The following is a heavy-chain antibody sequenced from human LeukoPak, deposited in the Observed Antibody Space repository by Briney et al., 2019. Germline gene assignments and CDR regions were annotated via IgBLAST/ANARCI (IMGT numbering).Heavy chain of an antibody. J-gene: IGHJ4*02. CDR2: IIPIFGTA. V-gene: IGHV1-69*06. CDR1: GGTFSSYA. D-gene: IGHD2-2*01. Sequence: ASVKVSCKASGGTFSSYAISWVRQAPGQGLEWMGGIIPIFGTANYAQKFQGRVTITADKSTSTAYMELSSLRSEDTAVYYCARATRLRPDCSSTSCYLLAPNYWGQGTLVTVSS. CDR3: ARATRLRPDCSSTSCYLLAPNY.